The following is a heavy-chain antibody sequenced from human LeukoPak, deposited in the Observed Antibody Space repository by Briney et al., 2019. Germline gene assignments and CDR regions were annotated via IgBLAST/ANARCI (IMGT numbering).Heavy chain of an antibody. CDR2: IQRDGSEK. Sequence: RGRSLTLARPPSAFFLGGNWTSSVSHQAREWLEWVVNIQRDGSEKQYLDSVRGRFTISRENAKNSLYLQMNSLRVEDTAVYYCARDGFVGAADYWGQGTLVTVSS. J-gene: IGHJ4*02. D-gene: IGHD6-13*01. CDR3: ARDGFVGAADY. V-gene: IGHV3-7*01. CDR1: AFFLGGNW.